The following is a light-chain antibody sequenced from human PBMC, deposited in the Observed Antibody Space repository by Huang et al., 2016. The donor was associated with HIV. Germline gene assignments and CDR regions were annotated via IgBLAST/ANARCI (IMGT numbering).Light chain of an antibody. CDR1: QSFSNTY. CDR2: GAS. J-gene: IGKJ2*01. V-gene: IGKV3-20*01. Sequence: EIVLTQSPGTLSLSPGDRAILSCRASQSFSNTYLAWYQQNPGQAPRLLIYGASNRATGIPDRCSGSGSGTDFTLTISRLEPEDFGVYYCQQYGSLSPSTFGQGTKLEIQ. CDR3: QQYGSLSPST.